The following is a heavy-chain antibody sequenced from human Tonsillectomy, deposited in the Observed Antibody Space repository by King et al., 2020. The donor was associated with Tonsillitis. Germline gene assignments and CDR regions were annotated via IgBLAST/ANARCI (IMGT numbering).Heavy chain of an antibody. V-gene: IGHV4-61*02. CDR3: ARVYGDNYFHQDV. D-gene: IGHD4-17*01. CDR1: GGSISNNNYY. J-gene: IGHJ6*03. Sequence: QLQESGPGLVKPSQTLSLTCTVSGGSISNNNYYWSWIRQPAGQGLEWIGRIYTSGSTNYNPSLKSRVTMSVDTSKNQFSVKLSSVTAADTAVYYCARVYGDNYFHQDVWGKGTTVTVS. CDR2: IYTSGST.